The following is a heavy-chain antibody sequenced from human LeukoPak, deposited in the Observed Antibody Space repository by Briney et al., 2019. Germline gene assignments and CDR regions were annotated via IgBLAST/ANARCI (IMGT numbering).Heavy chain of an antibody. CDR1: GGSFSGYY. J-gene: IGHJ3*02. Sequence: SETLSLTCAVYGGSFSGYYWSWIRQPPGKGLEWIGEINHSGSTNYNPSLKSRVTISVDTSKNQFSLKLSSVTAADTAVYCCARGYTAMMDDAFDIWGQGTMATVSS. V-gene: IGHV4-34*01. CDR3: ARGYTAMMDDAFDI. CDR2: INHSGST. D-gene: IGHD5-18*01.